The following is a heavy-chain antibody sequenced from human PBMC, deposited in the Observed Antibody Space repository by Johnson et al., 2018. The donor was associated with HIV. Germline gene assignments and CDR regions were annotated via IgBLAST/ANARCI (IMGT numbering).Heavy chain of an antibody. Sequence: VQLVESGGGVVQPWRSLRLSCAASGFTFSSYAIHWVRPAPGKGLEWVAAISYDGSNKYYADSVKGRFTISRDNSKTTLYLQMNSLRAGDTAVYFCARGKDMAGTGAFDIWGQGTMVTVSS. CDR2: ISYDGSNK. CDR1: GFTFSSYA. CDR3: ARGKDMAGTGAFDI. D-gene: IGHD6-19*01. V-gene: IGHV3-30*04. J-gene: IGHJ3*02.